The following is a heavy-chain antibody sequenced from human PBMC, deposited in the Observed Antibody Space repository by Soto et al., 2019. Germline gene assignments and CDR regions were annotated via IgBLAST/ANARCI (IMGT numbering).Heavy chain of an antibody. Sequence: QVQLVESGGGLVKPGGSLRLSCPASGFTLSDYYMSWIRQAPGKGLEWVSHISSRGSTIYHPDSVKGRFTISRDKPKNSLYLQMNSLRAEDTAGYYCASVGPPSDYGSEGTLFTVSP. CDR2: ISSRGSTI. V-gene: IGHV3-11*01. CDR3: ASVGPPSDY. J-gene: IGHJ4*02. CDR1: GFTLSDYY.